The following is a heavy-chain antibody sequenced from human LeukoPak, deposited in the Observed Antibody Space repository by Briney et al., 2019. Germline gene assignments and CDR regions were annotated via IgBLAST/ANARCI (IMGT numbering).Heavy chain of an antibody. CDR3: AKDLTYYDFWSGYSGGGMDV. CDR2: ISYDGSNK. V-gene: IGHV3-30-3*01. D-gene: IGHD3-3*01. Sequence: GGSLRLSCAASGFTFSSYAMHWVRQAPGKGLEWVAVISYDGSNKYYADSVKGRFTISRDNSKNTLYLQMNSLRAEDTAVYYCAKDLTYYDFWSGYSGGGMDVWGQGTTVTVSS. J-gene: IGHJ6*02. CDR1: GFTFSSYA.